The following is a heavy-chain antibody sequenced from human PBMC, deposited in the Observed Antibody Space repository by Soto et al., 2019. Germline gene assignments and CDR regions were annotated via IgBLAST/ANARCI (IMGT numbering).Heavy chain of an antibody. J-gene: IGHJ5*01. CDR2: IYYSGST. CDR1: GGSISSYY. CDR3: AKDRGRGYDWFGS. Sequence: SETLSLTCTVSGGSISSYYWSWIRQPPGKGLEWIGCIYYSGSTNYNPSLKSRVTISVDTSKNQFALKLSSVTAADTAVYYCAKDRGRGYDWFGSWGQGTLVTVSS. D-gene: IGHD5-12*01. V-gene: IGHV4-59*01.